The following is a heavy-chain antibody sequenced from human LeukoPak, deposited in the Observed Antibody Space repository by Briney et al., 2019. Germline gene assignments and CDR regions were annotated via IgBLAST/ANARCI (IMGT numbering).Heavy chain of an antibody. J-gene: IGHJ4*02. CDR1: SGPFSGNY. CDR2: INHSGST. V-gene: IGHV4-34*01. D-gene: IGHD6-13*01. CDR3: ARQSSSGKFDY. Sequence: SETLSLTCGVFSGPFSGNYWSWIRQTPGKGLEWVGEINHSGSTNYNPSLKSRVTISVDTSKNQFSLKLSSVTAADTAVYYCARQSSSGKFDYWGQGTLVTVSS.